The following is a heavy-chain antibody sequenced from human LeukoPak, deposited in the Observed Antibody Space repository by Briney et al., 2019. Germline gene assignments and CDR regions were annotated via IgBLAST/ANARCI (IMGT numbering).Heavy chain of an antibody. CDR1: GYTFTDHY. D-gene: IGHD3-10*01. CDR2: INPNSGGT. J-gene: IGHJ4*02. Sequence: ASVKVSCKVSGYTFTDHYIHCVRQAPGQGLEWMGRINPNSGGTNFAQKFQGRVTMTRDTSISTAYMELSGLRSDDTAMYYCARVMVSLVRGDYFYFDYWAQGTLVTVSS. V-gene: IGHV1-2*06. CDR3: ARVMVSLVRGDYFYFDY.